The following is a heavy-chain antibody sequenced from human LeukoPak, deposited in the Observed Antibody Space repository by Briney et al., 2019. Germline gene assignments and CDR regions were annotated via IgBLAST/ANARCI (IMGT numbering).Heavy chain of an antibody. D-gene: IGHD6-19*01. CDR1: GGSISSSSYY. V-gene: IGHV4-39*01. CDR2: FYYRGNT. CDR3: ARTAGVAVAGSRQYFDY. J-gene: IGHJ4*02. Sequence: PSETLSLTCSVSGGSISSSSYYWGWIRQPPGKGLEWIGSFYYRGNTYYNPSLKSRVTISVDTSKNEFSLKLRSVTAADTAVYYCARTAGVAVAGSRQYFDYWGQGTLVTVSS.